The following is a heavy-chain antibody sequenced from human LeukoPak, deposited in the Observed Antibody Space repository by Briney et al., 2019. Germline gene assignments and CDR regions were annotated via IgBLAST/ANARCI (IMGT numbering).Heavy chain of an antibody. CDR3: ARVRYSYGPNFDY. J-gene: IGHJ4*02. D-gene: IGHD5-18*01. Sequence: GGSLRLSCAASGFTFSSYWMSWVRQAPGKGLEWVANIKQDGSEKHYVDSVKGRFTISRDNAKNSLYLQMNSLRAEDTAVYYCARVRYSYGPNFDYWGQGTLVTVSS. CDR2: IKQDGSEK. V-gene: IGHV3-7*03. CDR1: GFTFSSYW.